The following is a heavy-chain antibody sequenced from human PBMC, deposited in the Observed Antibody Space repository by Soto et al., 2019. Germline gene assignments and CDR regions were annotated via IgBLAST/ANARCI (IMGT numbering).Heavy chain of an antibody. D-gene: IGHD2-15*01. CDR1: GGTFSSYA. J-gene: IGHJ4*02. CDR3: ARGREKNIVVVVAPFDY. V-gene: IGHV1-69*13. Sequence: GASVKVSCKASGGTFSSYAISWVRQAPGQGLEWMGGIIPIFGTANYAQKFQGRVTITADESTSTAYMELSSLSSVTAADTAVYYCARGREKNIVVVVAPFDYWGQGTLVNVSS. CDR2: IIPIFGTA.